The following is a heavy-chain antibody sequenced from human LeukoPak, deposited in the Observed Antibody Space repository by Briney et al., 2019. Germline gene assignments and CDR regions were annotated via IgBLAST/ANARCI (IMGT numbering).Heavy chain of an antibody. CDR3: ARLPSTIFGVVITSYYYYMDV. D-gene: IGHD3-3*01. CDR1: GYTFTSYD. V-gene: IGHV1-18*01. Sequence: ASVKVSCKASGYTFTSYDINWVRQATGQGLEWMGWISAYNGNTNYAQKLQGRVTMTTDTSTSTAYMELRSLRSDDTAVYYCARLPSTIFGVVITSYYYYMDVWGKGTTVTVSS. CDR2: ISAYNGNT. J-gene: IGHJ6*03.